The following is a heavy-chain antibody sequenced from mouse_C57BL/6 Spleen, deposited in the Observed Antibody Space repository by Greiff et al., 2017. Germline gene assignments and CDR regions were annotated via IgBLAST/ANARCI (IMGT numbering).Heavy chain of an antibody. Sequence: QVQLQQPGAELVMPGASVKLSCKASGYTFTSYWMHWVKQRPGQGLEWIGEIDPTDSYTNYNQKFKGKSTLTVDKSSSTAYMQRSSLTSEDSAVYYCARWGYYGSSYAMDYWGQGTSVTGSS. CDR2: IDPTDSYT. CDR3: ARWGYYGSSYAMDY. D-gene: IGHD1-1*01. J-gene: IGHJ4*01. CDR1: GYTFTSYW. V-gene: IGHV1-69*01.